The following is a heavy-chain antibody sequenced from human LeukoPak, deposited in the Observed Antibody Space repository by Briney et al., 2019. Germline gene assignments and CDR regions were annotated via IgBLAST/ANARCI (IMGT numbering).Heavy chain of an antibody. J-gene: IGHJ4*02. CDR1: EFSVSSNY. D-gene: IGHD6-19*01. CDR2: IYSGGAT. Sequence: GGSLRLSCAVSEFSVSSNYMNWVRQAPGKGLEWVSGIYSGGATYYADSVRGRFTISRDNSKNMVSLQMTSLGAEDTAMYYCARGRFSGPDDYWGQGTLVTVSS. V-gene: IGHV3-53*01. CDR3: ARGRFSGPDDY.